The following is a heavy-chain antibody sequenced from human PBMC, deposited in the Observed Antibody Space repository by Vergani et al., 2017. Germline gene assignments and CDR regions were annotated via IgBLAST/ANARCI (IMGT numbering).Heavy chain of an antibody. V-gene: IGHV3-11*01. CDR3: ARADWELLQPFDL. J-gene: IGHJ4*02. CDR2: ISASAYTT. D-gene: IGHD1-26*01. CDR1: GFMFSDHY. Sequence: QEQLVESGGGLVKPGESLRLSCVASGFMFSDHYMAWVRQAPGKGLEWVSHISASAYTTFTSDSLRGRLTISRDNSKNTLYLQMNNVRAEDPATYYCARADWELLQPFDLWGQGTLVSVSS.